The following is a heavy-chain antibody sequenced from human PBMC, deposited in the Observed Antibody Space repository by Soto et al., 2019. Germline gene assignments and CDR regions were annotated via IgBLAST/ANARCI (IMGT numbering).Heavy chain of an antibody. CDR3: ARAPMDDYGNYYDGMDV. V-gene: IGHV4-34*01. CDR2: INYRGIT. Sequence: QVQLQQWGAGLLKPSETLSLTCGVSGGSFRGYSWNWIRQSPEKGLEWIGEINYRGITSYNPSLRSRVTISLDTSTNRFSLTLTSVTAADTAIYYCARAPMDDYGNYYDGMDVWGQVTTITVS. J-gene: IGHJ6*02. D-gene: IGHD4-17*01. CDR1: GGSFRGYS.